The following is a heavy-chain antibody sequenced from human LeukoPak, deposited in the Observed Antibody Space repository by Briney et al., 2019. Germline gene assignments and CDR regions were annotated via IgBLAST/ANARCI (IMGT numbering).Heavy chain of an antibody. CDR2: ISAYNGNT. Sequence: ASVKVSCKASGYTFTSYGISWVRQAPGQGLEWMGWISAYNGNTNYAQKLQGRVTMTTDTSTSTAYVELRSLRSDDTAVYYCARGMVRGVIGGGAFDIWGQGTMVTVSS. CDR3: ARGMVRGVIGGGAFDI. J-gene: IGHJ3*02. D-gene: IGHD3-10*01. CDR1: GYTFTSYG. V-gene: IGHV1-18*01.